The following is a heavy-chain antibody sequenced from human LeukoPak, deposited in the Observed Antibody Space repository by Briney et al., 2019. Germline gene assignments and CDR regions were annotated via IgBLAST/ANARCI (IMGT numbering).Heavy chain of an antibody. J-gene: IGHJ4*02. CDR1: GGSISSYY. CDR2: IYYSGST. V-gene: IGHV4-59*08. D-gene: IGHD6-13*01. CDR3: ARHPGYSSSWGFDY. Sequence: SETLSLTCTVSGGSISSYYWSWIRQPPGKGLEWIGYIYYSGSTNYNPSLKSRVTISVDTSKNQFSLKLSSVTAADTAVYYCARHPGYSSSWGFDYWGQGTLVTVSS.